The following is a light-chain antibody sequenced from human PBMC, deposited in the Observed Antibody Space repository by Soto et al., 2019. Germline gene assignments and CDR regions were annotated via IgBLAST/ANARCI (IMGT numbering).Light chain of an antibody. CDR1: QSVSRY. V-gene: IGKV3-11*01. CDR2: DAS. Sequence: EIVLTQSPATLSLSPGERATLSCRASQSVSRYLAWYQQKPGQAPRLLIYDASSRAIGIPARFSGSGSGTDFTLTISSLEPEDFAVYYCQQRSNWPPGYTFGQGTNLEIK. J-gene: IGKJ2*01. CDR3: QQRSNWPPGYT.